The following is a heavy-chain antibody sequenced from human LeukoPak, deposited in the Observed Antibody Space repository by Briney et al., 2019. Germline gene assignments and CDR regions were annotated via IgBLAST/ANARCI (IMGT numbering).Heavy chain of an antibody. J-gene: IGHJ3*02. D-gene: IGHD3-22*01. V-gene: IGHV3-21*01. Sequence: GGSLRLSCAASEFIFSDYKMNWVRQAPGRGLEWVSSISSGSSYIYDADSVKGRFTISRDNAKSSLYLEMNSLRAEDTAVYYCARYDSSGYDAFDIWGQGTMVTVSS. CDR1: EFIFSDYK. CDR3: ARYDSSGYDAFDI. CDR2: ISSGSSYI.